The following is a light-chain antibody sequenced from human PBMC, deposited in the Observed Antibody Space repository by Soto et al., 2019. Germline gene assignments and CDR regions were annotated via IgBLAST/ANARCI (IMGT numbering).Light chain of an antibody. Sequence: DIQMTQSPSTLSASLGDRVTITCRASRNIERWLAWYQQKPGKAPRLLIYDASTLETGVPSRFSGGGSGTEFTRTVSSVQPDDNATDSEHHADTYWAFGQGTKVEVE. CDR3: HHADTYWA. CDR2: DAS. CDR1: RNIERW. J-gene: IGKJ1*01. V-gene: IGKV1-5*01.